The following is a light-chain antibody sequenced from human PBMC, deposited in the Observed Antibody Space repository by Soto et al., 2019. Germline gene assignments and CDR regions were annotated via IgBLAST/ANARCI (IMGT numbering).Light chain of an antibody. CDR3: QQYNDWPLL. Sequence: EILMTQSPVTLSVSPGERATLSCRASQSVSSNLAWYQQKPGQAPSLLIYGASTRATGIPARFRGSGSGTEFTLTIDSLQSEDFAVYSCQQYNDWPLLFGQGTRLEIK. CDR1: QSVSSN. V-gene: IGKV3-15*01. CDR2: GAS. J-gene: IGKJ5*01.